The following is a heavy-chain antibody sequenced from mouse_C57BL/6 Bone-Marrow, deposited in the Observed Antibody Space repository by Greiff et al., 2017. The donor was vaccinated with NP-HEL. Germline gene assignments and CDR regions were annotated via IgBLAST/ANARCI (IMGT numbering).Heavy chain of an antibody. CDR2: ISYDGSN. D-gene: IGHD1-1*01. CDR3: ARQTTVYFDY. Sequence: ESGPGLVKPSQSLSLTCSVTGYSIPSGYYWHWIRQFPGNKLEWMGYISYDGSNNYNPSLKNRISITRDTSKNKFFLKLNSVTTEDTATYYCARQTTVYFDYWGQGTTLTVSS. CDR1: GYSIPSGYY. J-gene: IGHJ2*01. V-gene: IGHV3-6*01.